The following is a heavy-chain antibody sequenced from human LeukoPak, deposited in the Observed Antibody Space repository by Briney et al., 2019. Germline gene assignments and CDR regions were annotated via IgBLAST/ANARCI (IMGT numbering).Heavy chain of an antibody. D-gene: IGHD3-22*01. CDR3: ARAYMIGSAGWFDP. CDR2: ISSSGSTI. Sequence: GGSLRLSCAASGFTFSDYYMSWIRQAPGKGLEWVSYISSSGSTIYYADSVKGRFTISRDNAKNSLYLQMNSLRAEDTAVYYCARAYMIGSAGWFDPWGQGTLVTVSS. CDR1: GFTFSDYY. J-gene: IGHJ5*02. V-gene: IGHV3-11*04.